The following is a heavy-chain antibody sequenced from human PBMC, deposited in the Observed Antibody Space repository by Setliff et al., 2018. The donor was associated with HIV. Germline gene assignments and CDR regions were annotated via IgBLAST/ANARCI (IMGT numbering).Heavy chain of an antibody. J-gene: IGHJ4*02. D-gene: IGHD5-18*01. CDR3: AKVPTRIQPRYFDY. Sequence: LRLSCAASGFTFSSFAVSWVRQAPGKGPEWVSSISGHSVTTYYADSVKGRFTVSRDNSRSTLYLQMNSLRVEDTAVYYCAKVPTRIQPRYFDYWGQGTLVTVSS. V-gene: IGHV3-23*01. CDR2: ISGHSVTT. CDR1: GFTFSSFA.